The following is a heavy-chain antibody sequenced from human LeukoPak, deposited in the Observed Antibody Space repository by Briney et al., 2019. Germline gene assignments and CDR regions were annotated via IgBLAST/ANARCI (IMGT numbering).Heavy chain of an antibody. V-gene: IGHV1-2*02. D-gene: IGHD6-19*01. CDR2: INPNSGGT. J-gene: IGHJ4*02. CDR3: AGTGAVAGTWLDY. CDR1: GYTFTGYY. Sequence: VASVKVSCKASGYTFTGYYMHWVRQAPGQGLEWMGWINPNSGGTNYAQKFQGRVTMTRDTSISTAYMELSRLRSDDTAVYYCAGTGAVAGTWLDYWGRGTLVTVSS.